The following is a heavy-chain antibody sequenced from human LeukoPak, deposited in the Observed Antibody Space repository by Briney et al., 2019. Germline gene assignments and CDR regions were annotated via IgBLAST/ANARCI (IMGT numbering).Heavy chain of an antibody. J-gene: IGHJ4*02. CDR3: ALHDYGGKNSFDY. CDR2: ISGSGSST. V-gene: IGHV3-23*01. Sequence: GGSLRLSCAASGVTFSSYGMSWVRQAPGKGLEWVSAISGSGSSTYYADSVKGRFTISSDNSKNTVNLQMNSLRAEDTAVYYCALHDYGGKNSFDYWGQGTLVTVSS. D-gene: IGHD4-23*01. CDR1: GVTFSSYG.